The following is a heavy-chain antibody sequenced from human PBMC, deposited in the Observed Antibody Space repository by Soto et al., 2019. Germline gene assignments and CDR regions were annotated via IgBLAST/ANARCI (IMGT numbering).Heavy chain of an antibody. CDR3: ARIPFPGRGKGHWIHFYYDS. CDR2: INHSGSY. D-gene: IGHD3-16*01. CDR1: GGSISGSA. V-gene: IGHV4-59*12. Sequence: SETLSLTCTISGGSISGSAWSWIRQPPGKGLEWIGFINHSGSYNSKSSLRSRLNISFGPTSNQFSLILRSVTAADTATYFCARIPFPGRGKGHWIHFYYDSWGRGTPVTVSS. J-gene: IGHJ1*01.